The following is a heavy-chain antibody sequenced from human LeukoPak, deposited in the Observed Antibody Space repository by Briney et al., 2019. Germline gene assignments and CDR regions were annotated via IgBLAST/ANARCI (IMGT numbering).Heavy chain of an antibody. J-gene: IGHJ4*02. CDR2: INSDGSST. Sequence: GGSLRLSCAASGFTFSNYWMHWVRQVPGKGLVWVSRINSDGSSTTYADSVKGRSTVSRDNAKNSLYLQMNSLRAEDTAVYYCARTYYYDSSGYPDYWGQGTLVTVSS. D-gene: IGHD3-22*01. V-gene: IGHV3-74*01. CDR1: GFTFSNYW. CDR3: ARTYYYDSSGYPDY.